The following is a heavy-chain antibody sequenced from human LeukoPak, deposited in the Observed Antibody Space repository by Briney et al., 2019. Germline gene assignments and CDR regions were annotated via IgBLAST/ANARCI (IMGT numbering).Heavy chain of an antibody. CDR3: ARGVVPAARSSTGMDV. V-gene: IGHV3-48*04. D-gene: IGHD2-2*01. CDR2: ISTSSSII. Sequence: GGSLRLSCAASGFTFSTYSMNWVRQAPGKGLEWVSYISTSSSIIYYADSVKGRFTISRDNAKNSLYLQMNSLRAEDTAVYYCARGVVPAARSSTGMDVWGQGTTVTVSS. CDR1: GFTFSTYS. J-gene: IGHJ6*02.